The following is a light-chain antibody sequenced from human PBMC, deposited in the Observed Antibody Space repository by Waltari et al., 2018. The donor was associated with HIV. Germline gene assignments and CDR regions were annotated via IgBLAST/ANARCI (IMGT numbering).Light chain of an antibody. CDR2: SAT. V-gene: IGKV1-39*01. J-gene: IGKJ3*01. Sequence: DIQLTQSPSPLSASLGDRVIITCRASQTIGDYVNWYQQKPGKPPKLLIYSATSLQPGVPSRFSGSGSGTDFALTITSLQPEDFAIYYCEQIYTFPLFTFGPGTKVDI. CDR3: EQIYTFPLFT. CDR1: QTIGDY.